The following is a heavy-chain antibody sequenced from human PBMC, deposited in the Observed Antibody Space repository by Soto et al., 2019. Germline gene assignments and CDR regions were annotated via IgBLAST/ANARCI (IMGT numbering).Heavy chain of an antibody. D-gene: IGHD2-15*01. CDR2: ISYDGSNK. CDR1: GFTFSSYA. CDR3: ARAQGSYGMDV. J-gene: IGHJ6*01. V-gene: IGHV3-30-3*01. Sequence: PGGSLRLSCAASGFTFSSYAMHWVRQAPGKGLEWVAVISYDGSNKYYADSVKGRFTISRDNSKNTLYLQMNSLRAEDTAVYYCARAQGSYGMDVWGQGTTVTVFS.